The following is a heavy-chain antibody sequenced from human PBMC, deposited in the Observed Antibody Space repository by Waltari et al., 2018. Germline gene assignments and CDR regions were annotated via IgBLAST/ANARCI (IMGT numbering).Heavy chain of an antibody. CDR2: IYYSGST. D-gene: IGHD2-15*01. CDR3: ARGRRDIVVVVENWFDP. Sequence: QLQLQESGPGLVKPSETLSLTCTVSGGSISSSSYYWGWIRQPPGKGLEWIGSIYYSGSTYYNPSLKSRVTISVDTSKNQFSLKLSSVTAADTAVYYCARGRRDIVVVVENWFDPWGQGTLVTVSS. CDR1: GGSISSSSYY. V-gene: IGHV4-39*07. J-gene: IGHJ5*02.